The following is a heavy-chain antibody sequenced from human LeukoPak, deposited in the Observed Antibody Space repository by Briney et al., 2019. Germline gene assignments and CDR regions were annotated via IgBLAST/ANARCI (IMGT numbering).Heavy chain of an antibody. D-gene: IGHD6-19*01. V-gene: IGHV3-7*01. CDR1: RFTLSNYW. Sequence: PGGSLRLSCAASRFTLSNYWMSWVRLAPGKGLEWVANIKQDGSETYYVDSVKGRFTISRDNAKNSLSLQMNSLRAEDTAVYYCARQRGSGCLDYWGQGTLVTVSS. CDR3: ARQRGSGCLDY. J-gene: IGHJ4*02. CDR2: IKQDGSET.